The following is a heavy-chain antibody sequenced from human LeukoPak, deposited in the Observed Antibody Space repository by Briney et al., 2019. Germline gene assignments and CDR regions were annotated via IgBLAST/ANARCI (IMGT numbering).Heavy chain of an antibody. CDR3: ARGRRSYRPHDY. Sequence: PSETLSLTCTVSGGSMSPYHWGWIRQPPGKGLEWTGYIYYSGSTNYNPSLKSRVTISVDTSKNQFSLKLSSVTAADTAVYYCARGRRSYRPHDYWGQGTLVTVSS. CDR2: IYYSGST. CDR1: GGSMSPYH. J-gene: IGHJ4*02. D-gene: IGHD5-18*01. V-gene: IGHV4-59*12.